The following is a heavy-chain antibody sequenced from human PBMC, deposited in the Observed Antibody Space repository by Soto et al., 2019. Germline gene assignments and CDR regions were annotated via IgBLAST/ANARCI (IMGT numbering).Heavy chain of an antibody. CDR2: IYWDDDK. D-gene: IGHD2-15*01. J-gene: IGHJ4*02. CDR3: AHRRPSAAFDY. V-gene: IGHV2-5*02. CDR1: GFSLSTSGVG. Sequence: QITLKESGPTLVKPTQTLTLTCTFSGFSLSTSGVGVGWIRQPPGKALEWLAVIYWDDDKRYSPSLKSRLHITKDTTKSQVVLTMHNMDPVDTAPYYCAHRRPSAAFDYWGQGTPVTVPS.